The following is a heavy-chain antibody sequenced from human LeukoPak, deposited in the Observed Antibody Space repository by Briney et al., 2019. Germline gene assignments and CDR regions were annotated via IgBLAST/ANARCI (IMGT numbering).Heavy chain of an antibody. D-gene: IGHD1-7*01. CDR1: GYTFTSYG. V-gene: IGHV1-18*01. CDR3: ARDNYAGANWFDP. CDR2: ISAYNGNT. Sequence: ASVKVSCKASGYTFTSYGISWVRQAPGQGLEWMGWISAYNGNTNYAQKPQGRVTMTTDTSTSTAYMELSSLRSEDTAVYYCARDNYAGANWFDPWGQGTLVTVSS. J-gene: IGHJ5*02.